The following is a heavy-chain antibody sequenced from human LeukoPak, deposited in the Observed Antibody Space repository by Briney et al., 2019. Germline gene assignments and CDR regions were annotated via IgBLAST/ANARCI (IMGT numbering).Heavy chain of an antibody. CDR3: ARDNGSGYDYVRDRWFDP. J-gene: IGHJ5*02. CDR1: GGSISSYY. CDR2: IYYSGST. V-gene: IGHV4-59*01. Sequence: SETLSLTCTVSGGSISSYYWSWIRQPPGKGLEWIGYIYYSGSTNYNPSLKSRVTISVDTSKNQFSLKLSSVTAAATAVYYCARDNGSGYDYVRDRWFDPWGQGTLVTVSS. D-gene: IGHD5-12*01.